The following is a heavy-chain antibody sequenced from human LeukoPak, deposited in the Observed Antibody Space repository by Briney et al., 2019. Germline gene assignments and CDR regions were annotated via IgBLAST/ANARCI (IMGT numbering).Heavy chain of an antibody. CDR1: GFIVSGDF. CDR3: AKKVVVGATSPYSDFQD. Sequence: GGSLRLSCAASGFIVSGDFMSWVRQAPGKGLEWVSAISGSGVTTHYAGSVKGRFSISRDNSKNTLYLQMNSLRAEDTALYYCAKKVVVGATSPYSDFQDWGQGTLVTVSS. D-gene: IGHD1-26*01. J-gene: IGHJ1*01. CDR2: ISGSGVTT. V-gene: IGHV3-23*01.